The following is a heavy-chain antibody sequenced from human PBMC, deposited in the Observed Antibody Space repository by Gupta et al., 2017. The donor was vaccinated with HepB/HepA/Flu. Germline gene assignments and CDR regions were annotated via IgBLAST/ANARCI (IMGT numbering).Heavy chain of an antibody. CDR1: RYPFTSYG. CDR2: ISAYNGHT. CDR3: ARDLSSRLVVPAPFDY. J-gene: IGHJ4*02. Sequence: QVQLVQSGAEVKKTGASVKVSCKASRYPFTSYGITWVRQAPGQGLEWIGLISAYNGHTNYAQKLQGIVTMTTDTSTSTAYIELRSLISDDTAVYYCARDLSSRLVVPAPFDYWGQGTLVTVSS. V-gene: IGHV1-18*01. D-gene: IGHD2-2*01.